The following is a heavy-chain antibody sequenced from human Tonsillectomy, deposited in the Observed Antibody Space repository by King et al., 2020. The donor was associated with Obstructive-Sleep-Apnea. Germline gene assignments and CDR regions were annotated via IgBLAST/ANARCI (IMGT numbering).Heavy chain of an antibody. CDR2: ISGSGGST. D-gene: IGHD3-9*01. CDR3: AKDRAYDILTGYYSAFDI. J-gene: IGHJ3*02. V-gene: IGHV3-23*04. CDR1: GFTFSSYA. Sequence: QLVQSGGGLVQPGGSLRLSCAASGFTFSSYAMSWVRQAPGKGLEWVSAISGSGGSTYYADSVKGRFTISRDNSKNTLYLQMNSLRAEDTAVYYCAKDRAYDILTGYYSAFDIWGQGTMVTVSS.